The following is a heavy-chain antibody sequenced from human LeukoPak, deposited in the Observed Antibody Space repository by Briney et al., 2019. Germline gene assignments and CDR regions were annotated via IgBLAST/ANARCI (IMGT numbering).Heavy chain of an antibody. J-gene: IGHJ4*02. CDR2: IKQDGSAK. D-gene: IGHD1-1*01. CDR3: AGCAGNSCYFDY. Sequence: GGSLRLSCAASGFSFISYWMSWVRQAPGKGLEWVANIKQDGSAKNYVDSVKGRFTITRDNAKNSLYLQLNSLRAEDTAVYYCAGCAGNSCYFDYWGQGTLVIVSS. CDR1: GFSFISYW. V-gene: IGHV3-7*01.